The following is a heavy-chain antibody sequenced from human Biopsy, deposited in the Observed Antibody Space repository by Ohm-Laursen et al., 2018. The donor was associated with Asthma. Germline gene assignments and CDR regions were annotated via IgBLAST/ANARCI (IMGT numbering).Heavy chain of an antibody. J-gene: IGHJ6*02. D-gene: IGHD3-10*01. CDR3: ARVRGDGSVSSRDNYFGMDV. V-gene: IGHV4-31*03. CDR2: ISYSGTI. Sequence: TLSLTCTVSGDFISSPAYYWSWVRQHTGKGLEWIGYISYSGTIFYHPSLMSRLFISLDPSKNQFSLKLSSVTAEDTAVYFCARVRGDGSVSSRDNYFGMDVWGQGTTVTVSS. CDR1: GDFISSPAYY.